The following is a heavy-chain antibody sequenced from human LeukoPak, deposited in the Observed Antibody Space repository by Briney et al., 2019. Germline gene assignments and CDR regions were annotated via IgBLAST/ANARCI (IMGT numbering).Heavy chain of an antibody. CDR2: IYKSGST. D-gene: IGHD3-16*01. V-gene: IGHV4-59*11. J-gene: IGHJ6*03. CDR1: DGSISTHY. Sequence: PSQTLSLTCSVSDGSISTHYWTWIRHPPGKGLEWIGYIYKSGSTKYNPFPKSRVSFSLYTTKNQLSLKPISVTGADTAVYYGAGGGVGYYYMDVWGKGTTVIVSS. CDR3: AGGGVGYYYMDV.